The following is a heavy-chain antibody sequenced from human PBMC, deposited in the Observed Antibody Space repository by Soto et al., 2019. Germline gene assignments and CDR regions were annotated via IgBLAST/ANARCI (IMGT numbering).Heavy chain of an antibody. Sequence: PGGSLRLSCAASGFTFSGFAIHWVRQAPGKGLEWVSTVSFDGSNEYYADSVKGRFTISRDNSKNTLSLQMNSLRAEDTAVYYCAKPDVYYYDSSGYYALDYWGQETLVTV. V-gene: IGHV3-30-3*02. CDR1: GFTFSGFA. J-gene: IGHJ4*02. CDR2: VSFDGSNE. D-gene: IGHD3-22*01. CDR3: AKPDVYYYDSSGYYALDY.